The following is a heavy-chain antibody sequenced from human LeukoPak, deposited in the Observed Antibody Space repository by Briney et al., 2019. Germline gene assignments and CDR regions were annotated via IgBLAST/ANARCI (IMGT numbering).Heavy chain of an antibody. V-gene: IGHV1-69*13. CDR3: ARVWGDYYDIEGGDY. J-gene: IGHJ4*02. CDR1: GGTFSSYA. CDR2: IIPIFGTA. Sequence: SVKVSCKASGGTFSSYAISWVRQAPGQGLEWMGGIIPIFGTANYAQKFQGRVTITADESTSTAYMELSSLRSEDTAVYCCARVWGDYYDIEGGDYWGQGTLVTVSS. D-gene: IGHD3-22*01.